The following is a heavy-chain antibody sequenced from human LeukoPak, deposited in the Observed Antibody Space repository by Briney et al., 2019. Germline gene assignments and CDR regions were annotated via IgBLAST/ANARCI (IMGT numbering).Heavy chain of an antibody. CDR1: GFTFSSYW. CDR3: ATSRTFDY. CDR2: IKSDGSST. J-gene: IGHJ4*02. Sequence: QSGGSLRLSCAASGFTFSSYWMHWVRQTPGKGLVWVSRIKSDGSSTSYADSVKGRFTTSRDNAKNTVYLQMNSLRAEDTAVYYCATSRTFDYWGQGTLVTVSS. V-gene: IGHV3-74*01.